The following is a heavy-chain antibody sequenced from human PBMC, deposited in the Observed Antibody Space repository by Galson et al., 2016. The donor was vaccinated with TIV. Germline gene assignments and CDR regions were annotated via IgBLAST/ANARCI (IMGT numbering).Heavy chain of an antibody. J-gene: IGHJ4*02. CDR1: GYTLSDLS. V-gene: IGHV1-24*01. Sequence: SVKVSCKVSGYTLSDLSMHWVRQAPGKGLEWMGGFDPENDRAIYAQRFKGRVTMTDDASTDTSSLELRRLRSDDTAVYFCATARLCIFNYFDSCGQGTLVTVSS. CDR2: FDPENDRA. D-gene: IGHD2-21*02. CDR3: ATARLCIFNYFDS.